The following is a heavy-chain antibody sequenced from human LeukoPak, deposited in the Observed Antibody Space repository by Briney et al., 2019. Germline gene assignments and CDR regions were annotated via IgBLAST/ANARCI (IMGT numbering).Heavy chain of an antibody. J-gene: IGHJ4*02. D-gene: IGHD3-9*01. CDR2: ISWNSGSI. V-gene: IGHV3-9*01. CDR1: GFTFDDYA. CDR3: ARKDDILTGYFDY. Sequence: GRSLRLSCAASGFTFDDYAMHWVRQAPGKGLEWVSGISWNSGSIGYADSVKGRFTISRDNAKNSLYLQMNSLRAEDTAVYYCARKDDILTGYFDYWGQGTLVTVSS.